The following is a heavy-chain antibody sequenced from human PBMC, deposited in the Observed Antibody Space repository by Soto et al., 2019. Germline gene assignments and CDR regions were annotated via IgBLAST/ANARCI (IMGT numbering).Heavy chain of an antibody. J-gene: IGHJ4*02. CDR2: ISGSGGST. Sequence: EVQLLESGGGLVQPGGSLRLSCAASGFTFSSYAMSWVRQAPGKGLEWVSAISGSGGSTYYADSVKGRFTISRDNSKNKLCLQMDSLIAEETAVYYCAKGEALLWFGESEYFDYWGQGTLVTVSS. CDR3: AKGEALLWFGESEYFDY. CDR1: GFTFSSYA. V-gene: IGHV3-23*01. D-gene: IGHD3-10*01.